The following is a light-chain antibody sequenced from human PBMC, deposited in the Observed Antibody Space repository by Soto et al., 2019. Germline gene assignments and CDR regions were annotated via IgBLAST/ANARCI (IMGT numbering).Light chain of an antibody. CDR1: ENVGTN. V-gene: IGKV3D-15*01. J-gene: IGKJ4*01. CDR2: GSS. CDR3: QQYNNWGLS. Sequence: IVMTQSPATLSVSPGEGVTLSCRASENVGTNLAWYQQKPGQAPRLLIYGSSTKATGIPATFSGSGSGTEFTLTISSLQSEESAVYYWQQYNNWGLSFGGGTKVEIK.